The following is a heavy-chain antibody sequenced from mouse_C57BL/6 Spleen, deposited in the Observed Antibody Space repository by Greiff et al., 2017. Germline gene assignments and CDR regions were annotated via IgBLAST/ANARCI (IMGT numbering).Heavy chain of an antibody. V-gene: IGHV1-61*01. D-gene: IGHD2-5*01. Sequence: QVQLQQPGAELVRPGSSVKLSCKASGYTFTSYWMDWVKQRPGQGLEWIGNIYPSDSETHYNQKFKVKATLTVDKSSSTAYMRLSSLTSEDSAVYYCARDSKFYFDYWGKGTTLTVSS. J-gene: IGHJ2*01. CDR3: ARDSKFYFDY. CDR2: IYPSDSET. CDR1: GYTFTSYW.